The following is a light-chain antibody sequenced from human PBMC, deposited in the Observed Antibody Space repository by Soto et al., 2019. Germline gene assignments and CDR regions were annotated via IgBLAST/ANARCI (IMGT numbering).Light chain of an antibody. CDR3: MQGTHWPPYT. J-gene: IGKJ2*01. CDR1: RSLAYIDGNPD. V-gene: IGKV2-30*01. Sequence: DVLMTQSPLSLPVTLGQPASISCWSSRSLAYIDGNPDLNWFHQRPGQSLRRLIYNVSYRDSGVPDRFRGSGSGTSFTLKISRVEAEDVSVYYCMQGTHWPPYTFGQGTKLEIK. CDR2: NVS.